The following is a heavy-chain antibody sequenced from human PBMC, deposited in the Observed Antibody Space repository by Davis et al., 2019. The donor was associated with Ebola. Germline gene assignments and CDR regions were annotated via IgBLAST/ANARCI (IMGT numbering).Heavy chain of an antibody. V-gene: IGHV1-69*04. CDR1: GGTFSSYA. CDR2: IIPILGIA. J-gene: IGHJ6*02. Sequence: SVKVSCKASGGTFSSYAISWVRQAPGQGLEWMGRIIPILGIANYAQKFQGRVTITADKSTSTAYMELSRLRSDDTAVYYCAREQSLRFLEWLPDYGMDVWGQGTTVTVSS. CDR3: AREQSLRFLEWLPDYGMDV. D-gene: IGHD3-3*01.